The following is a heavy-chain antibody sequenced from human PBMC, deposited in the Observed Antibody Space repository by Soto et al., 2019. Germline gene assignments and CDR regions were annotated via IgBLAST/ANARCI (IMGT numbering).Heavy chain of an antibody. CDR3: ARRPYGDHWFDP. J-gene: IGHJ5*02. Sequence: SETLSLTCTVSGGSISSSSYYWGWIRQPPGKGLEWIGSIYYSGSTYYNPSLKSRVTISVDTSKNQFSLKLSSVTAADTAVYYCARRPYGDHWFDPWGQGTLVTVSS. V-gene: IGHV4-39*01. CDR1: GGSISSSSYY. D-gene: IGHD4-17*01. CDR2: IYYSGST.